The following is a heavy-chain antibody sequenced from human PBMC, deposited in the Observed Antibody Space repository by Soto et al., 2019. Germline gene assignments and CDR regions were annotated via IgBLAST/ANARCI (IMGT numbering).Heavy chain of an antibody. V-gene: IGHV1-69*01. CDR2: IIPIFGTA. Sequence: QVQLVQSGAEVKKPGSSVKVSCKASGGTFSSYAISWVRQAPGQGLEWMGGIIPIFGTANYAQKFQGRVTIAADESTSTANMELSSLRSEDTAVYYCAADYYDSSGYYYPADYYYYGMDVWGQGTTVTVSS. CDR3: AADYYDSSGYYYPADYYYYGMDV. J-gene: IGHJ6*02. CDR1: GGTFSSYA. D-gene: IGHD3-22*01.